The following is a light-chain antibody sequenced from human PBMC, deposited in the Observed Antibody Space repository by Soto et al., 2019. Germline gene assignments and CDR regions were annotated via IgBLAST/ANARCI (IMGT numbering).Light chain of an antibody. V-gene: IGLV2-14*03. CDR3: TSFSSSTSLYV. CDR1: SSDVGAYNF. J-gene: IGLJ1*01. Sequence: SALTQPASVSGSPGQSITISCTGTSSDVGAYNFVSWHQQHPGKAPKLMIYNVYDRPSGISYRFSGSKSGNTASLTISGLQAEDEADYYCTSFSSSTSLYVFGTGTKVTVL. CDR2: NVY.